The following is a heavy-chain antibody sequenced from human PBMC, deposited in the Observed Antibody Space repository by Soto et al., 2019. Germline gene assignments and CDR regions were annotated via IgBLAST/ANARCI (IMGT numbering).Heavy chain of an antibody. CDR1: GYTFTSYG. D-gene: IGHD2-15*01. V-gene: IGHV1-18*01. J-gene: IGHJ3*02. CDR2: ISAYNGNT. Sequence: GASVKVSCKASGYTFTSYGISWVRQAPGQGLEWMGWISAYNGNTNYAQKLQGRVTMTTDTSTSTAYMELRSLRSDDTAVYYCARSATVGYCSGGSCYSFRMAADLDIWGQGTMVTVSS. CDR3: ARSATVGYCSGGSCYSFRMAADLDI.